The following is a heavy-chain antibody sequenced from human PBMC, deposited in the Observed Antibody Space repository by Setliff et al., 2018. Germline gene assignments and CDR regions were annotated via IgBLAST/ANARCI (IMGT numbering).Heavy chain of an antibody. D-gene: IGHD3-10*01. CDR3: ARLYYYGSGREGMDV. CDR1: GFTFSSYA. CDR2: ISSSGSTI. V-gene: IGHV3-48*03. J-gene: IGHJ6*02. Sequence: GGSLRLSCAASGFTFSSYAMTWVRQAPGKGLEWVSYISSSGSTIYYADSVKGRFTISRDNAKNSLYLQMNSLRAEDTAVYYCARLYYYGSGREGMDVWGQGTTVTVS.